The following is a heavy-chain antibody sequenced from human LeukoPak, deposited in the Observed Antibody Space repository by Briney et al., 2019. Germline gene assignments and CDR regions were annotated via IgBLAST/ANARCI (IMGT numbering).Heavy chain of an antibody. CDR2: IIPIFGTA. D-gene: IGHD5-24*01. V-gene: IGHV1-69*05. CDR3: ARGHAQGGYNTLHY. CDR1: GGTFSSYA. Sequence: GASVKVSCKASGGTFSSYAISWVRQAPGQGLEWMGGIIPIFGTANYAQKFQGRVTITTDESTSTAYMELSSLRSEDTAVYYCARGHAQGGYNTLHYWGQGTLVTVSS. J-gene: IGHJ4*02.